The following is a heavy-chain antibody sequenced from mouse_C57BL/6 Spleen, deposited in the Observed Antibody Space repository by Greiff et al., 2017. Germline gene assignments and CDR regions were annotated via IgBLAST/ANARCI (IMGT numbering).Heavy chain of an antibody. CDR2: IDPSDSYT. CDR3: ARSDYYGSSYEGYFDV. D-gene: IGHD1-1*01. J-gene: IGHJ1*03. CDR1: GYTFTSYW. Sequence: VQLQQPGAELVRPGTSVKLSCKASGYTFTSYWMHWVKQRPGQGLEWIGVIDPSDSYTNYNQKFKGKATLTVYTSSSTAYMQLISLTSEDSAVYYCARSDYYGSSYEGYFDVWGTGTTVTVSS. V-gene: IGHV1-59*01.